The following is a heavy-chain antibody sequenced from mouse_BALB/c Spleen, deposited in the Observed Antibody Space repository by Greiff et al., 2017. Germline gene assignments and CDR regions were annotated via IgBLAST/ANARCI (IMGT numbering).Heavy chain of an antibody. J-gene: IGHJ1*01. D-gene: IGHD2-2*01. CDR3: NAAPYGYDGYFDV. CDR2: IDPENGDT. CDR1: GFNIKDYY. Sequence: VQLQQSGAELVRSGASVKLSCTASGFNIKDYYMHWVKQRPEQGLEWIGWIDPENGDTEYAPKFQGKATMTADTSSNTAYLQLSSLTSEDTAVYYCNAAPYGYDGYFDVWGAGTTVTVSS. V-gene: IGHV14-4*02.